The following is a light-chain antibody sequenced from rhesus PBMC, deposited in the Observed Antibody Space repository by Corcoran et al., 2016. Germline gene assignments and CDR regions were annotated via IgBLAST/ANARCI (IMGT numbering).Light chain of an antibody. CDR2: AAY. Sequence: DIQMTQSPSSLSASVGDRVTITCRASQGISDYLSWYQQKPGKPPKPLIYAAYSLESGVPSRLSGIGSGTYFTLTISSLQPEDFAAYYCLQGYNTPWTFGQGTKVEIK. J-gene: IGKJ1*01. V-gene: IGKV1-36*02. CDR3: LQGYNTPWT. CDR1: QGISDY.